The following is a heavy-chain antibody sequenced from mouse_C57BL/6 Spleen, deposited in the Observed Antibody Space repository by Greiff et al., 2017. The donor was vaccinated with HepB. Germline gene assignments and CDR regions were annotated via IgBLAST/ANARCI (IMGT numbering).Heavy chain of an antibody. Sequence: EVKVEESGGGLVKPGGSLKLSCAASGFTFSDYGMHWVRQAPEKGLEWVAYISSGSSTIYYADTVKGRFTISRDNAKNTLFLQMTSLRSEDTAMYYCARMVTTYYYAMDYWGQGTSVTVSS. CDR3: ARMVTTYYYAMDY. V-gene: IGHV5-17*01. CDR1: GFTFSDYG. CDR2: ISSGSSTI. J-gene: IGHJ4*01. D-gene: IGHD2-3*01.